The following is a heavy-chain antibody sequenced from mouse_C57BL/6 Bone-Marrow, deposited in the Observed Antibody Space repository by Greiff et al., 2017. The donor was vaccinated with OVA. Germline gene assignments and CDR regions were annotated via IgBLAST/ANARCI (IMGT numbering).Heavy chain of an antibody. CDR1: GFTFSSYG. Sequence: EVKLMESGGDLVKPGGSLKLSCAASGFTFSSYGMSWVRQTPDKRLEWVATISSGGSYTYYPDSLKGRFTFSGDNATNTPYLQLSSLTSEDAAMDYCAGQRAYYARYFDVWGTGTTVTVSS. CDR3: AGQRAYYARYFDV. J-gene: IGHJ1*03. CDR2: ISSGGSYT. D-gene: IGHD2-10*01. V-gene: IGHV5-6*01.